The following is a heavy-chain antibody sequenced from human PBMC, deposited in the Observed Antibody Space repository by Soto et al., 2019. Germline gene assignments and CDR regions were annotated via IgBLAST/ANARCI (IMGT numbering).Heavy chain of an antibody. D-gene: IGHD1-26*01. CDR2: ISYDGSNK. V-gene: IGHV3-30-3*01. CDR1: GFTFSSYA. Sequence: QVQLVESGGGVVQPGRSLRLSCAASGFTFSSYAMHWVRQAPGKGLEWVAVISYDGSNKYYADSVKGRFTISRDNSKNTLYLQMNSLRAEDTAVYYCARDRGELLLDYWGQGSLVTVSS. J-gene: IGHJ4*02. CDR3: ARDRGELLLDY.